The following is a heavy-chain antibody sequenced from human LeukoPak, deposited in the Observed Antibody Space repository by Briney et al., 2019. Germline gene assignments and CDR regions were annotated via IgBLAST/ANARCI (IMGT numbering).Heavy chain of an antibody. CDR3: ARDERNLGSGSNGMDV. CDR1: GFTFSSYS. Sequence: PGGSLRLSCAASGFTFSSYSMNWVRQAPGKGLEWVSSISGSSSYIYYADSVKGRFTISRDNAKNSLYLQMNSLRVEDTAVYYCARDERNLGSGSNGMDVWGQGTTVTVSS. J-gene: IGHJ6*02. D-gene: IGHD2-15*01. CDR2: ISGSSSYI. V-gene: IGHV3-21*01.